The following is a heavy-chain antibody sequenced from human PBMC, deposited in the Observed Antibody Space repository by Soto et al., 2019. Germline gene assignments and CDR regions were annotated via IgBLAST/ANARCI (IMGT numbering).Heavy chain of an antibody. J-gene: IGHJ6*02. CDR3: ARGHAGPMDV. CDR1: GDSVSSNGAA. CDR2: TYYRSKWNN. V-gene: IGHV6-1*01. Sequence: SQTLSLTCAISGDSVSSNGAAWNWIRQSPSRGLQWLGRTYYRSKWNNDYAVSVKSRITINVDTSKYQIYLQLNSVTPEDTAVYYGARGHAGPMDVWGQGTTVTVSS.